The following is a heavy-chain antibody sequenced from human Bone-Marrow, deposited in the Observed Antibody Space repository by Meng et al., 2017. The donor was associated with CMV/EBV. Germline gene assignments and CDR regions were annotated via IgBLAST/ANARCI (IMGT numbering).Heavy chain of an antibody. J-gene: IGHJ6*02. Sequence: GESLKISCAASGFTFSSYWMHWVRQAPGKGLVWVSRINSDGSSTSYADSVKGRFTISRDNAKNTLYLQMNSLRAEDTAVYYCARDWGRGVRYYYGMDVWGQGTTVTVSS. CDR3: ARDWGRGVRYYYGMDV. V-gene: IGHV3-74*01. D-gene: IGHD3-10*01. CDR2: INSDGSST. CDR1: GFTFSSYW.